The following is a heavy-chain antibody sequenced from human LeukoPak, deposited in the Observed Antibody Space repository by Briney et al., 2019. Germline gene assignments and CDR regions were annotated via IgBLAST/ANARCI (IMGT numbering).Heavy chain of an antibody. CDR3: ARGSVVPAASRSYYYYYMDV. J-gene: IGHJ6*03. CDR1: GYTFTGYY. D-gene: IGHD2-2*01. CDR2: INPNSGGT. V-gene: IGHV1-2*02. Sequence: GASVKVSCKASGYTFTGYYMHWVRQAPGQGLEWMGWINPNSGGTNYAQKFQGRVTMTRDTSISTAYMELSRLRSDDTAVYYCARGSVVPAASRSYYYYYMDVWGKGTTVTVSS.